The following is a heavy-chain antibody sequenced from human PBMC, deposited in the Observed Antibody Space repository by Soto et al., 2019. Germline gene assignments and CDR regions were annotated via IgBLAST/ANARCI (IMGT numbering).Heavy chain of an antibody. Sequence: HPGGSLRLSCAASGFTFSSYAMSWVRQAPGKGLEWVSAISGSGGSTYYADSVKGRFTISRDNSKNTLYLQMNSLRAEDTAVYYCAKVSAPATHYYYYYYGMDVWGQGTTVTVSS. CDR2: ISGSGGST. CDR3: AKVSAPATHYYYYYYGMDV. CDR1: GFTFSSYA. V-gene: IGHV3-23*01. D-gene: IGHD2-2*01. J-gene: IGHJ6*02.